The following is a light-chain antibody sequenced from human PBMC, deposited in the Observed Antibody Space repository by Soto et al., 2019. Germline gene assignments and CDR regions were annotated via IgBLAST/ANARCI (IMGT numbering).Light chain of an antibody. CDR3: QQYNTYSSLT. J-gene: IGKJ4*01. CDR2: DAS. Sequence: DIPMTQSPSSLSASLGDRVTITCRASQSISSWLAWYQQKLGRAPRLLIYDASSLESGVPSRFSGSGYGTEFTLTISSLQPDDFATYYCQQYNTYSSLTFGGGTKVDI. CDR1: QSISSW. V-gene: IGKV1-5*01.